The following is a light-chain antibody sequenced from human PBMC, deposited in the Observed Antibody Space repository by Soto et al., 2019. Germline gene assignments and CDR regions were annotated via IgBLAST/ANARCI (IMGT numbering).Light chain of an antibody. Sequence: DIQMTQSPSSLSTSVGDRVTITCRASQNISSYLNWYQQKPGKAPKLLIYAASSLQSGVPSSFIGSGSGTDFTLTISSLQPEDFATYYCQQSYSTPFTFGPGTKVDIK. V-gene: IGKV1-39*01. J-gene: IGKJ3*01. CDR1: QNISSY. CDR2: AAS. CDR3: QQSYSTPFT.